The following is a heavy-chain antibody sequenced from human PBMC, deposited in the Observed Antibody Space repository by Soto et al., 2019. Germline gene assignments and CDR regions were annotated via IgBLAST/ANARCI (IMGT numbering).Heavy chain of an antibody. CDR1: GGSISSSSYY. Sequence: QLQLQESGPGLVKPSETLSLTCTVSGGSISSSSYYWGWIRQPPGKGLEWIGSIYYSGSTXYXXXXKXRVXXXXXXXXXXXXXXXXXXXXXXTAVYYCAIHIPRGGWFDPWGQGTLVTVXS. V-gene: IGHV4-39*01. D-gene: IGHD3-10*01. CDR3: AIHIPRGGWFDP. CDR2: IYYSGST. J-gene: IGHJ5*02.